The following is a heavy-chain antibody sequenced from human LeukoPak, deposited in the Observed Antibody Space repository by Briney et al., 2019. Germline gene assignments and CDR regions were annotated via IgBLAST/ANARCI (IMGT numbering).Heavy chain of an antibody. CDR2: ISAYNGNT. CDR3: ARDQSIWFGELLRSYGMDV. J-gene: IGHJ6*02. V-gene: IGHV1-18*01. D-gene: IGHD3-10*01. CDR1: GYTFTSYG. Sequence: GASVKVSCKASGYTFTSYGISWVRQAPGQGLEWMGWISAYNGNTNCAQKLQGRVTMTTDTSTSTAYMELRSLRSDDTAVYYCARDQSIWFGELLRSYGMDVWGQGTTVTVSS.